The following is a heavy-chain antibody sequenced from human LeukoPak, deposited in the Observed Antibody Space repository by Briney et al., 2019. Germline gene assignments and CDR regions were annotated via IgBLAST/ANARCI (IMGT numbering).Heavy chain of an antibody. CDR1: GGSISSGGYY. Sequence: SQTLSLTCTVSGGSISSGGYYWSWIRQPPGKGLEWIGYIYYSGSTNYNPSLKSRVTISVDTSKNHLSLRLSSVTAADTAVYYCARRRYSGYDWDYWGQGTLVTVSS. CDR2: IYYSGST. D-gene: IGHD5-12*01. CDR3: ARRRYSGYDWDY. V-gene: IGHV4-61*03. J-gene: IGHJ4*02.